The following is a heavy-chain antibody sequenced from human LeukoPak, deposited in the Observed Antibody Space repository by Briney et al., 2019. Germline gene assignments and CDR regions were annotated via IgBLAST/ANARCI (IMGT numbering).Heavy chain of an antibody. CDR2: IFDGGDTK. V-gene: IGHV3-23*01. J-gene: IGHJ4*02. CDR3: AKDSTMWPLYFDH. D-gene: IGHD2-21*01. CDR1: GFTFSSYA. Sequence: GGSLRLSCAASGFTFSSYAMAWVRQAPGKGLEWVSSIFDGGDTKDYADSVKGRFTTSRDNSKNELYLQMNSLTAEDTAVYFCAKDSTMWPLYFDHWGQGILVIVSS.